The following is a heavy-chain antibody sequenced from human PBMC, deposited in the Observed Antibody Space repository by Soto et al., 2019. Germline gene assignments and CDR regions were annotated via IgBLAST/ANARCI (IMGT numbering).Heavy chain of an antibody. D-gene: IGHD3-22*01. CDR3: ARDHATSGYYYYGYIFDY. CDR2: ISSDGSNK. CDR1: EFTFSNYP. V-gene: IGHV3-30-3*01. J-gene: IGHJ4*02. Sequence: GGSLRLSCAASEFTFSNYPMHWVRQAPGKGLEWVALISSDGSNKYYADSVKGRFTISRDNSENTLYLQMNSLRADDTAVYYCARDHATSGYYYYGYIFDYWGQGTLVTVSS.